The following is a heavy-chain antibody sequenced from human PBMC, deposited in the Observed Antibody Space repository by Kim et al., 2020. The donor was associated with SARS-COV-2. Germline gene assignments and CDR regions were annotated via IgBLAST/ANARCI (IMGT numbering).Heavy chain of an antibody. Sequence: VKGRFTISRDNSKNTLYLQMNSLRAEDTAVYYCAKDADNDYYDSSGYIDYWGQGTLVTVSS. J-gene: IGHJ4*02. CDR3: AKDADNDYYDSSGYIDY. V-gene: IGHV3-23*01. D-gene: IGHD3-22*01.